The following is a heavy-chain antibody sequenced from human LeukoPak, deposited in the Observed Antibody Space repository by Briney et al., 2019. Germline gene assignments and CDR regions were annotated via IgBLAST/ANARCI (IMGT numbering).Heavy chain of an antibody. CDR3: ARDPGGTNYFDY. CDR1: GGTFSSYA. J-gene: IGHJ4*02. V-gene: IGHV1-69*06. D-gene: IGHD3-16*01. Sequence: SVKVSFKASGGTFSSYAISWVRQAPGQGLEWMGRIIPIFGTANYAQKFQGRVTITADKSTSTAYMELSSLRSEDTAVYYCARDPGGTNYFDYWGQGTLVTVSS. CDR2: IIPIFGTA.